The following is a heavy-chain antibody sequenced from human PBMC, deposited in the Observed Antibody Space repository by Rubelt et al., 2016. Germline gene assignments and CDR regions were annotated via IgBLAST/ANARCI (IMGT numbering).Heavy chain of an antibody. V-gene: IGHV3-11*06. D-gene: IGHD1-26*01. CDR2: ITSSGTYA. CDR1: GFTFSDSY. CDR3: ARDGVVGATTNY. J-gene: IGHJ4*02. Sequence: GGGLVKPGGSLRLSCAASGFTFSDSYMTWIRQAPGKGLEWVAYITSSGTYANYADSVKGRFTISRDNAKNPLYLQMNSLRAEDTAVYYYARDGVVGATTNYWGQGTLVTVSS.